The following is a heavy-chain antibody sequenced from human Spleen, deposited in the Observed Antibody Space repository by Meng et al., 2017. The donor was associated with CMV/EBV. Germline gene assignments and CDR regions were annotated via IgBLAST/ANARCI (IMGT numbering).Heavy chain of an antibody. D-gene: IGHD7-27*01. CDR3: ARDGSGHFDY. CDR1: VFTVSSNY. J-gene: IGHJ4*02. CDR2: IYSGGNT. V-gene: IGHV3-53*01. Sequence: LSCAASVFTVSSNYLTWVRQAPGKGLEWVSVIYSGGNTYYADSVKGRFTISRDNSKNTLYLQMNSLRAEDTAVYYCARDGSGHFDYWGQGTLVTVSS.